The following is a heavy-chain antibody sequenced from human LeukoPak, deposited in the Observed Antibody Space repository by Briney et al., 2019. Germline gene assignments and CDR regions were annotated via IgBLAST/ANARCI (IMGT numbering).Heavy chain of an antibody. CDR2: MNPNSGNT. J-gene: IGHJ6*02. D-gene: IGHD2-15*01. CDR3: ARASLRSIVVVVAATYGMGV. Sequence: ASVKVSCKASGYTFTSYDINWVRQATGQGLEWMGWMNPNSGNTGYAQKFQGRVTMTRNTSISTAYMELSSLRSEDTAVYYCARASLRSIVVVVAATYGMGVWSQGTTVTVSS. CDR1: GYTFTSYD. V-gene: IGHV1-8*01.